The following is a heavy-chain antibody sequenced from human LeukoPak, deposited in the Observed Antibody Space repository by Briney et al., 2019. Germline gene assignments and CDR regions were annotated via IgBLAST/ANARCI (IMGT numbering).Heavy chain of an antibody. CDR2: IYYSGST. CDR1: GGSISSYY. D-gene: IGHD4-23*01. Sequence: SETLSLTCTVSGGSISSYYWSWIRQPPGKGLGWIGYIYYSGSTNYNPSLKSRVTISVDTSKNQFSLKLSSVTAADTAVYYCARESTVVTSVAFDIWGQGTMVTVSS. CDR3: ARESTVVTSVAFDI. J-gene: IGHJ3*02. V-gene: IGHV4-59*01.